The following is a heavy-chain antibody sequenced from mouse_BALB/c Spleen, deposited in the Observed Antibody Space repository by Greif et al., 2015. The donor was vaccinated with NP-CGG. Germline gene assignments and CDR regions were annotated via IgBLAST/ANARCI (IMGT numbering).Heavy chain of an antibody. CDR3: ARSGWSSIMDY. CDR2: ISSGSSTI. CDR1: GFTFSSFG. V-gene: IGHV5-17*02. Sequence: DVMLVESGGGLVQPGGSRKLSCAASGFTFSSFGMHWVRQAPEKGLEWVAYISSGSSTIYYADTVKGRFTISRDNPKNTLFLQMTSLRSEDTAMYYCARSGWSSIMDYWGQGTSVTVSS. J-gene: IGHJ4*01. D-gene: IGHD2-3*01.